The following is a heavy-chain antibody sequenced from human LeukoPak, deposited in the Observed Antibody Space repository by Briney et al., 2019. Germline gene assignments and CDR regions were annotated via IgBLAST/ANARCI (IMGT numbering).Heavy chain of an antibody. CDR3: ARCPYSGRSFDI. J-gene: IGHJ3*02. D-gene: IGHD1-26*01. CDR2: IWYDGSKK. Sequence: PGRSLRLSCVASGFSFTSYGFYWVRQPPGKGPEWVALIWYDGSKKYYADSVKGRFTISRDNSKNTLFLQMNSLRAEDTALYYCARCPYSGRSFDIWGQGTMVTVSS. CDR1: GFSFTSYG. V-gene: IGHV3-33*01.